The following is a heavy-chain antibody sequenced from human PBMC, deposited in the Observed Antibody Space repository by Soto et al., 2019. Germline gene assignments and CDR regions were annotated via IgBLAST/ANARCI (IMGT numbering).Heavy chain of an antibody. J-gene: IGHJ6*02. CDR2: ISGTGNRT. D-gene: IGHD5-18*01. V-gene: IGHV3-23*01. Sequence: GGSLRLSCAASGFSFGDYAMSWARQAPGKGLEWVSGISGTGNRTSYADSVRGRFTISRDNVNNTLSLQMDSLRAEDTAVYYCARGGRYTYGYGDYSYGMDVWGQGTTVTVSS. CDR1: GFSFGDYA. CDR3: ARGGRYTYGYGDYSYGMDV.